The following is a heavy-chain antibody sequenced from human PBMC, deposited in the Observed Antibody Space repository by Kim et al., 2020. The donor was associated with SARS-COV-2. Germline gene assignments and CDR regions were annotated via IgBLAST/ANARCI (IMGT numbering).Heavy chain of an antibody. Sequence: GGSLRLSCAASGFTFSSYGMHWVRQAPGKGLEWVAVIWYDGSNKYYADSVKGRFTISRDNSKNTLYLQMNSLRAEDTAVYYCARERTAELLLWFGELSLWGQGTLVTVSS. J-gene: IGHJ4*02. CDR2: IWYDGSNK. D-gene: IGHD3-10*01. CDR3: ARERTAELLLWFGELSL. CDR1: GFTFSSYG. V-gene: IGHV3-33*01.